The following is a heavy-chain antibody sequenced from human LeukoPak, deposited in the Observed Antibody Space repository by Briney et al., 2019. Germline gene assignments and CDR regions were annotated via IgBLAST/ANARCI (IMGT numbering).Heavy chain of an antibody. J-gene: IGHJ4*02. Sequence: GGSLRLSCAASGFTFSSYEMNWVRQAQGKGVGWVFPISRSATTIYYADSVKARFAISRDNAKNSLYLQMNSLRAEDTAVYFCARVGALSSSWLLYWGQGTLVTVSS. D-gene: IGHD6-13*01. CDR1: GFTFSSYE. V-gene: IGHV3-48*03. CDR3: ARVGALSSSWLLY. CDR2: ISRSATTI.